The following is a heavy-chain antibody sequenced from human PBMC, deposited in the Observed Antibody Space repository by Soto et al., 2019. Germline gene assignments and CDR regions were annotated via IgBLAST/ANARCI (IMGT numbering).Heavy chain of an antibody. Sequence: QVQLVQSGAEVKKPGASVKVSCKASGYTFTSYYIHWVRQAPGQGLEWMGRFNPSGGGTSYAQKFQGRVTMTRDTSTSTVYMELSSLRSEATAVYYCARAASYYFDSWGQGTLVTVSS. V-gene: IGHV1-46*01. CDR2: FNPSGGGT. D-gene: IGHD2-15*01. J-gene: IGHJ4*02. CDR1: GYTFTSYY. CDR3: ARAASYYFDS.